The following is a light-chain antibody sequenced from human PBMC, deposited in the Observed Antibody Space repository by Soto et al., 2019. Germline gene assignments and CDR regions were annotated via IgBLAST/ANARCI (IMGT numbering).Light chain of an antibody. CDR2: GAS. V-gene: IGKV3-15*01. CDR1: QSVSSN. J-gene: IGKJ1*01. CDR3: QQYNNWPPWT. Sequence: EIVMTQSPATLSVSPGERATLSCRASQSVSSNLAWYQQKPGQAPRLLIYGASIRATGIPVRFSGSGSGTEFTLTISRLQSGDFAVYYCQQYNNWPPWTFGRGTKVEIK.